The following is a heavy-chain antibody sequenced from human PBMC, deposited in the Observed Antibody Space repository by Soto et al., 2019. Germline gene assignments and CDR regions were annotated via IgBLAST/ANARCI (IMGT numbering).Heavy chain of an antibody. J-gene: IGHJ3*02. CDR1: WYRFTNYW. D-gene: IGHD3-16*01. CDR2: IYPGDSDT. V-gene: IGHV5-51*01. Sequence: PGESLKISWKGAWYRFTNYWVGWVRQMPGKGLEWMGIIYPGDSDTRYSPSFQGQVTISADKSISTAYLQWSSLKASDTAMYYCASSIQHDYIWGSADAFDIWGQGTMVTVSS. CDR3: ASSIQHDYIWGSADAFDI.